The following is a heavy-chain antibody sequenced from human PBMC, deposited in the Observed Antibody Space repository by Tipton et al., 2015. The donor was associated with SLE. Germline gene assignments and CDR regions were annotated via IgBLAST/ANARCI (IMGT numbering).Heavy chain of an antibody. D-gene: IGHD6-13*01. Sequence: TLSLTCTVSGGSISSSSYYWGWICQPPGKGLEWIGSIYYSGSTYYNPSLKSRVTISVDTSKKQFSLKVSSVTAADTAVYYCARAQRLVRWFDPWGQGTLVTVSS. J-gene: IGHJ5*02. V-gene: IGHV4-39*07. CDR1: GGSISSSSYY. CDR2: IYYSGST. CDR3: ARAQRLVRWFDP.